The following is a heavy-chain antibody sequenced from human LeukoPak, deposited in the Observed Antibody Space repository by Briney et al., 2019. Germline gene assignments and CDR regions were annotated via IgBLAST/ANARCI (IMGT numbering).Heavy chain of an antibody. V-gene: IGHV4-30-4*08. J-gene: IGHJ4*02. CDR1: GGSISSGDYY. CDR2: IYYSGST. CDR3: ASLPRYCSSTSCPPPDGY. D-gene: IGHD2-2*01. Sequence: SETLSLTCTVSGGSISSGDYYWSWIRQPPGKGLEWIGYIYYSGSTYYNPSLKSRVTISVDTSKNQFSLKLSSVTAADTAVYYCASLPRYCSSTSCPPPDGYWGQGTLVTVSS.